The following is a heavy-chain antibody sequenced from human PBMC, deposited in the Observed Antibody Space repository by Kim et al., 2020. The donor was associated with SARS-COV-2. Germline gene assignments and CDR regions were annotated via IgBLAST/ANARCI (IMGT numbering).Heavy chain of an antibody. D-gene: IGHD5-12*01. V-gene: IGHV3-11*01. CDR1: GFTLRDYD. CDR2: ISSSGDNI. J-gene: IGHJ4*02. CDR3: AQLQLYGGYGVEY. Sequence: GGSLRLSCAVSGFTLRDYDMSWIRQAPGKGLEWVSYISSSGDNIYYADSVKGRFTISRDNAKNSLDVQMNGLKVEDTAVYYCAQLQLYGGYGVEYWGQG.